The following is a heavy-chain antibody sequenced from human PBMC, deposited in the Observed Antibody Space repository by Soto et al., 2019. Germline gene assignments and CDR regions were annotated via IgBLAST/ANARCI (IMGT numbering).Heavy chain of an antibody. CDR1: GFTLSNFW. D-gene: IGHD4-17*01. CDR3: LVTTSAVDI. Sequence: EVQLVESRGDLAQPGGSLRLSCAASGFTLSNFWVNWVRQAPGKGLEWVANIKQGGIERNYVDSVKGRFTISRDDTKNSLFLQMNNLRVEDAAIYYCLVTTSAVDIWGRGTTVTVSS. V-gene: IGHV3-7*01. J-gene: IGHJ3*02. CDR2: IKQGGIER.